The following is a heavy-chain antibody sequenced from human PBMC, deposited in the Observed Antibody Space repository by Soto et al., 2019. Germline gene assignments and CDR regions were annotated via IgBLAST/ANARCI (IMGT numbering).Heavy chain of an antibody. V-gene: IGHV3-23*01. J-gene: IGHJ6*03. CDR2: ISGSGGST. CDR3: AKADGYSGYESLTKSYYYYYYMDV. D-gene: IGHD5-12*01. CDR1: GFTFSSYA. Sequence: GGSLRLSCAASGFTFSSYAMSWVRQAPGKGLEWVSAISGSGGSTYYADSVKGRFTISRANSKNTLYLQMNSLRAEDTAVYYCAKADGYSGYESLTKSYYYYYYMDVWGKGTTVTVSS.